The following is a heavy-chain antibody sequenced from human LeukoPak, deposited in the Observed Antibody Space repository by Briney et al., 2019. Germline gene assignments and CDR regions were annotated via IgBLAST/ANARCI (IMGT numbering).Heavy chain of an antibody. Sequence: PGGSLRLSCAASGFTFDDYAMHWVRQAPGKGLEWVSGISWNSGSIGYADSVKGRFTISRDNAKNSLYLQMNSLRDEDTAVYYCARADLDYYDSSGYGGVDYWGQGTLVTVSS. CDR1: GFTFDDYA. V-gene: IGHV3-9*01. D-gene: IGHD3-22*01. J-gene: IGHJ4*02. CDR3: ARADLDYYDSSGYGGVDY. CDR2: ISWNSGSI.